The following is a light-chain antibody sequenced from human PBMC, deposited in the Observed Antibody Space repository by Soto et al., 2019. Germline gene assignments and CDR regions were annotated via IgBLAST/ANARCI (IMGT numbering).Light chain of an antibody. CDR3: QQYNSYSLT. CDR2: KAS. J-gene: IGKJ4*01. CDR1: QDISNY. Sequence: DIQMAQSPSSLSASVGDRVTITCQASQDISNYLNWYQQKPGKAPKLLIYKASNLESGVPSRFSGSGSGTEFTLTISSLQPDDFATYYCQQYNSYSLTFGGGTKVDIK. V-gene: IGKV1-5*03.